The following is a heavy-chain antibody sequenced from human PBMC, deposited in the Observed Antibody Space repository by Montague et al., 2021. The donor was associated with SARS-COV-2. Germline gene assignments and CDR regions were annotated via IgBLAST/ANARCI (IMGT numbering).Heavy chain of an antibody. V-gene: IGHV4-59*02. CDR3: ARETMTADAFYI. D-gene: IGHD1-14*01. CDR1: GASVSRSD. J-gene: IGHJ3*02. CDR2: FYDVGST. Sequence: SETLSLTCTVSGASVSRSDWGWIRQSPGKGLEWIGYFYDVGSTDYNPSLKSRVAISRDTSKNQFSLKVRSVIAADPAIYYCARETMTADAFYIWGQGTMVTVSS.